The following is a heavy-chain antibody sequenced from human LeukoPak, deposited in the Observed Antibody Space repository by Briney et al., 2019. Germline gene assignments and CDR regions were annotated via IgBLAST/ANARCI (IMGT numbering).Heavy chain of an antibody. CDR3: AKDSNTMIVVVITPLDY. Sequence: GGSLRLSCAASGFTVSSSYMSWVRQAPGKGLAWVSVLYSGGSTYYADSVRGRFTISRDNSKNTLYLQMNSLRAEDTAVYYCAKDSNTMIVVVITPLDYWGQGTLVTVSS. J-gene: IGHJ4*02. CDR1: GFTVSSSY. V-gene: IGHV3-53*01. CDR2: LYSGGST. D-gene: IGHD3-22*01.